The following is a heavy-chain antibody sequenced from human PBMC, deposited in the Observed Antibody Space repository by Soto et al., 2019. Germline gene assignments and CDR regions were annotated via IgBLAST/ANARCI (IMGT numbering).Heavy chain of an antibody. CDR2: ISGSGGST. D-gene: IGHD5-12*01. Sequence: LRLSCAASGFTFSSYAIGWVRQAPGKGLEWVSAISGSGGSTYYADSVKGRFTISRDNSKNTLYLQMNSLRAEDTAVYYCAKSGYSGYIDDYWGQGTLVTVSS. J-gene: IGHJ4*02. V-gene: IGHV3-23*01. CDR1: GFTFSSYA. CDR3: AKSGYSGYIDDY.